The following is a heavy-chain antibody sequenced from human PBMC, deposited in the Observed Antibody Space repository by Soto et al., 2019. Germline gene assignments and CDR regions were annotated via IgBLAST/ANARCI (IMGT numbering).Heavy chain of an antibody. J-gene: IGHJ5*02. CDR2: ISGSGGST. CDR1: GFTFSSYA. V-gene: IGHV3-23*01. Sequence: GGSLRLSCAASGFTFSSYAMSWVRQAPGKGLEWVSAISGSGGSTYCADSVKGRFTISRDNSKNTLYLQMNSLRVEDTAVYYCAKDSRGGGNWFDPWGQGTLVTVSS. D-gene: IGHD3-16*01. CDR3: AKDSRGGGNWFDP.